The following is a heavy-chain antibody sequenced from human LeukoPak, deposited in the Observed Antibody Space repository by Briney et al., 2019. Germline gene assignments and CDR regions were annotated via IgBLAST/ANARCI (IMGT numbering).Heavy chain of an antibody. CDR1: GFTFTNYA. J-gene: IGHJ3*02. V-gene: IGHV3-30-3*01. CDR3: ARRSTMIVVVINDAFDI. Sequence: PGGSLRLSCAASGFTFTNYAMHWVCQAPGKGLGRVAVISYDGSNKYYADSVKSRFTTSTDNSKNTLYLQMISLRAEDTAVYYGARRSTMIVVVINDAFDIWGQGTMVTVSS. D-gene: IGHD3-22*01. CDR2: ISYDGSNK.